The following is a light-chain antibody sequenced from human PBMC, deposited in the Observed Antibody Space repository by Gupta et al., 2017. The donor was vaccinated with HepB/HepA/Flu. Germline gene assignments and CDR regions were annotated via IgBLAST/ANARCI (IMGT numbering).Light chain of an antibody. CDR3: SSYSSTSTVV. J-gene: IGLJ2*01. V-gene: IGLV2-14*03. Sequence: QSALTQPASVSGAPGQCITISFTGTNSDVGGYNYVTWYQQLPGEAPKLMIYDVSNRPSGVSNRFSGSKSGNTASLTISGLRAEDEADYYCSSYSSTSTVVFGGGTELTVL. CDR2: DVS. CDR1: NSDVGGYNY.